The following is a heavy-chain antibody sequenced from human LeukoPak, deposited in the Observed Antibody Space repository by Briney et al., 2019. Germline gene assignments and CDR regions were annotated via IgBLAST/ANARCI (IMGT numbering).Heavy chain of an antibody. CDR1: GGTFSSYA. V-gene: IGHV1-69*05. CDR3: ARWVGYCSSTSCLRNWFDP. D-gene: IGHD2-2*01. Sequence: ASVKVSCKASGGTFSSYAISWVRQAPGQGLEWMGGILPIFGTANYAQKFQGRVTITTDESTSAAYMELSSLRSEDTAVYYCARWVGYCSSTSCLRNWFDPWGQGTLVTVSS. J-gene: IGHJ5*02. CDR2: ILPIFGTA.